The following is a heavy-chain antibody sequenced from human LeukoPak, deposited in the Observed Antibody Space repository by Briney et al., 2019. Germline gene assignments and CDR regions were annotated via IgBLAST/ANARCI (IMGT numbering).Heavy chain of an antibody. CDR3: ARDYDSSGYYYASFAFDI. J-gene: IGHJ3*02. CDR1: GYTFTSYD. CDR2: ISAYNGNT. Sequence: EASVKVSCKASGYTFTSYDINWVRQATGQGLEWMGWISAYNGNTNYAQKLQGRVTMTTDTSTSTAYMELRSLRSDDTAVYYCARDYDSSGYYYASFAFDIWGQGTMVTVSS. D-gene: IGHD3-22*01. V-gene: IGHV1-18*01.